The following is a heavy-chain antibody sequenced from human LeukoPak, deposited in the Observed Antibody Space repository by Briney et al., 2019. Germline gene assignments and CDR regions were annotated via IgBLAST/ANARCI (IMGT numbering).Heavy chain of an antibody. CDR2: INPNSGGT. Sequence: ASVKVSCKASVYTFTGYYMHWVQQAPGQGLEWMGWINPNSGGTNYAQKFQGRVTMTRDTSISTAYMELSRLRSDDTAVYYCARGITIFGVVPPFDYWGQGTLVTVSS. CDR1: VYTFTGYY. D-gene: IGHD3-3*01. J-gene: IGHJ4*02. V-gene: IGHV1-2*02. CDR3: ARGITIFGVVPPFDY.